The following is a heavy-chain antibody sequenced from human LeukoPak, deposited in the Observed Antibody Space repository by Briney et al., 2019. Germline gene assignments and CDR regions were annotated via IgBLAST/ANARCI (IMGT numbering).Heavy chain of an antibody. J-gene: IGHJ4*02. Sequence: GGSLRLSCAASGFTFSSYWMSWVRQAPGKGLEWVANIKQDGSEKYYVDSVKGRFTISRDNAKNSLYLQMNSLRAEDTAVYYCARDVISRQMISLGLGFWGQGTLVTVSS. CDR2: IKQDGSEK. D-gene: IGHD3-22*01. CDR1: GFTFSSYW. V-gene: IGHV3-7*01. CDR3: ARDVISRQMISLGLGF.